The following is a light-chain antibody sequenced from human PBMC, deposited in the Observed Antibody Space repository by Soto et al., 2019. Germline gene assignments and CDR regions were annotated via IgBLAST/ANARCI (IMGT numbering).Light chain of an antibody. Sequence: QSVLTQTHSASGTPGQRVTMSCSGSSSNIENNFVYWYQHLPGTAPRLLIYNNNQRPSRVPDRFSGSKSGASASLTISGLRSDDAGDYYCATWDDRLSGRVFGGGTKVTVL. CDR3: ATWDDRLSGRV. J-gene: IGLJ3*02. V-gene: IGLV1-47*02. CDR2: NNN. CDR1: SSNIENNF.